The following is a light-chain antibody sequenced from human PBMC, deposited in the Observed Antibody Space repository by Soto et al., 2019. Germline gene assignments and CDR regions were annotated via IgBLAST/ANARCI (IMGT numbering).Light chain of an antibody. V-gene: IGLV2-14*01. J-gene: IGLJ2*01. CDR3: CSYTSLSTVV. CDR2: AVS. CDR1: SSDVGGYNH. Sequence: QSALTQPASVSGSPGQSITISCTGTSSDVGGYNHVYWYQHSPGTAPKLILFAVSDRPSGVSHRFSGSKSGNTASLTISGLQADDDADYYCCSYTSLSTVVFGGGTKLTVL.